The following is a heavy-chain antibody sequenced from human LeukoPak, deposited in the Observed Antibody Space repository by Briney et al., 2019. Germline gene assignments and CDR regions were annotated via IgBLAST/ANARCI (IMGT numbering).Heavy chain of an antibody. J-gene: IGHJ4*02. CDR2: INPNSGGT. V-gene: IGHV1-2*02. CDR3: ASSDYYGSGSYDY. D-gene: IGHD3-10*01. Sequence: ASVKVSCKASGYTFTGYYMHWVRQAPGQGLEWTGWINPNSGGTNYAQKFQGRVTMTRDTSISTAYMELSRLRSDDTAVYYCASSDYYGSGSYDYWGQGTLVTVSS. CDR1: GYTFTGYY.